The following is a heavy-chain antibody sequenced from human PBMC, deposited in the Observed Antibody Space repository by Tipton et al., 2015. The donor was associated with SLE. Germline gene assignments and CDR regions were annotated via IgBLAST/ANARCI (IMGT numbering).Heavy chain of an antibody. CDR3: ASRPSGIPAPAFI. Sequence: TLSLTCTVSGGSINTENYYWGWFRPPPGQGLEWIGAIASSGDTYYNPSLKIRVTISLNTPTNQFSLNLTSLTASDTAMYHCASRPSGIPAPAFIWGQGTMVTVSS. CDR2: IASSGDT. D-gene: IGHD2-21*01. CDR1: GGSINTENYY. V-gene: IGHV4-39*01. J-gene: IGHJ3*02.